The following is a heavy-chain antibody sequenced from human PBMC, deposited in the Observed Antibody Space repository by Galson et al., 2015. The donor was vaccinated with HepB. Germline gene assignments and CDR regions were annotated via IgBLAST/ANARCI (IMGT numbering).Heavy chain of an antibody. CDR3: ARDDWGLNWFDP. CDR1: GFTFSSYW. D-gene: IGHD3-9*01. V-gene: IGHV3-74*01. Sequence: SLRLSCAASGFTFSSYWMHWVRQAPGKGLVWVSSINSDGSSTSYADSVKGRFTISRDNAKNTLYLQMNSLRAEDTAVYYCARDDWGLNWFDPWGQGTLVTVS. CDR2: INSDGSST. J-gene: IGHJ5*02.